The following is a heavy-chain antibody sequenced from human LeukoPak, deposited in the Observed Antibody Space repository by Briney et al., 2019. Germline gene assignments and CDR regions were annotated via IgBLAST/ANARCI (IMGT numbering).Heavy chain of an antibody. J-gene: IGHJ3*02. D-gene: IGHD3-22*01. CDR2: IYPGDSDI. Sequence: NLGESLKISCKGSGYSFTRSWIAWVRQMPGKGLEWMGIIYPGDSDIRYSPSFQGLVTISADKSISTAYLQWSSLQDSDTAIYYCARTYYYDSSGSSDDVFDIWGQGTMVTVSS. V-gene: IGHV5-51*01. CDR1: GYSFTRSW. CDR3: ARTYYYDSSGSSDDVFDI.